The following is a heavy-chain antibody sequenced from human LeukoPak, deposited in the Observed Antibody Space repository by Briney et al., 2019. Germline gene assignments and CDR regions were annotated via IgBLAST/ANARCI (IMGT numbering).Heavy chain of an antibody. Sequence: SQTLSLTCTVSGGSISSGDYYWRWIRQPPGKGLEWIGSIYYSGSTYYNSSLKSRLIISLDTSKNQFSLKLNSVTAADTAVYYCARVGAVSDVYWGQGTLVTVSS. J-gene: IGHJ4*02. CDR3: ARVGAVSDVY. V-gene: IGHV4-30-4*01. D-gene: IGHD3-16*01. CDR1: GGSISSGDYY. CDR2: IYYSGST.